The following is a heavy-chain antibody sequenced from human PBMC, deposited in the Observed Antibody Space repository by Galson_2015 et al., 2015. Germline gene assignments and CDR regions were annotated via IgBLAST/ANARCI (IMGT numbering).Heavy chain of an antibody. CDR3: ARPQYSGSYYGVFDI. J-gene: IGHJ3*02. CDR2: ISSSGSYV. V-gene: IGHV3-21*06. Sequence: SLRLSCAASRFTFSSYSMNWVRQAPGRGLEWVSSISSSGSYVYYADSVKGRFTISRDNAKNSLYLQMNSLRAEDTAVYYCARPQYSGSYYGVFDIWGQGTMVTVSS. CDR1: RFTFSSYS. D-gene: IGHD1-26*01.